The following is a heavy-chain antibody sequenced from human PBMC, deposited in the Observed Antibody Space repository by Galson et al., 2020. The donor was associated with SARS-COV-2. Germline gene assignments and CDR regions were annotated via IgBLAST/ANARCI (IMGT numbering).Heavy chain of an antibody. CDR3: ARGYGSGSYYNLQAHLFDY. CDR1: GGSISSGGYY. D-gene: IGHD3-10*01. J-gene: IGHJ4*02. Sequence: TLSLTCTVSGGSISSGGYYWSWIRQHPGKGLEWIGYIYYSGSTYYNPSLKSRVTISVDTSKNQFSLKLSSVTAADTAVYYCARGYGSGSYYNLQAHLFDYWGQGTLVTVSS. CDR2: IYYSGST. V-gene: IGHV4-31*03.